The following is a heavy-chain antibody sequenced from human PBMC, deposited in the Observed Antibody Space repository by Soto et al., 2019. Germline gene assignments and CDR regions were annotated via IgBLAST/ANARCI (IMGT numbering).Heavy chain of an antibody. Sequence: SLRLSCAASGFTFSSYGMHWVRQAPGKGLEWVAVIWYDGSNKYYADSVKGRFTISRDNSKNTLYLQMNSLRAEDTAVYYCARTAVAGTYYFDYWGQGTLVTVSS. CDR3: ARTAVAGTYYFDY. CDR2: IWYDGSNK. J-gene: IGHJ4*02. D-gene: IGHD6-19*01. V-gene: IGHV3-33*01. CDR1: GFTFSSYG.